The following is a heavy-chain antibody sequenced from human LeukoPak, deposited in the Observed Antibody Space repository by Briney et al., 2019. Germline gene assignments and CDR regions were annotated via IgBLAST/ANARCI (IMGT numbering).Heavy chain of an antibody. CDR3: ARLSKAVAFDF. V-gene: IGHV4-59*08. Sequence: SETLSLTCAVYGGSFSGYYWNWIRQPPGKGLEWIGYIYYSGGTNYNPSLKSRVTISVDTSKNQFSLRLSSVTAADTAVYYCARLSKAVAFDFWGQGTLVTVSS. CDR1: GGSFSGYY. J-gene: IGHJ4*02. D-gene: IGHD6-19*01. CDR2: IYYSGGT.